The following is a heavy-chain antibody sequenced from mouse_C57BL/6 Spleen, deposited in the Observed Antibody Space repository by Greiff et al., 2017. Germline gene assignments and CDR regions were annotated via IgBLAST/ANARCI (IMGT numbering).Heavy chain of an antibody. Sequence: DVKLVESGGGLVQPKGSLKLSCAASGFSFNTYAMNWVRQAPGKGLEWVARIRSKSNNYATYYADSVKDRFTISRDDSESMLYLQMNNLKTEDTAMYYCVRHSYGYAMDYWGQGTSVTVSS. J-gene: IGHJ4*01. CDR1: GFSFNTYA. CDR2: IRSKSNNYAT. V-gene: IGHV10-1*01. D-gene: IGHD1-1*02. CDR3: VRHSYGYAMDY.